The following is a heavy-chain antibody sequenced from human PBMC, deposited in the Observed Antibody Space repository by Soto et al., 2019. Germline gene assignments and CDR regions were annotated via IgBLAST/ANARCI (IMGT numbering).Heavy chain of an antibody. V-gene: IGHV3-23*01. D-gene: IGHD6-19*01. Sequence: EVQLLESGGGLVQPGGSLRLSCTASGFTFSSYAMHWVRQAPGKGLEWVSVISGSGGSTYYADSVKGRFTISRDNSKNKLYLQMNSLRAEDTAVYYCASRTSGWYFDYWGQGTLVTVSS. CDR3: ASRTSGWYFDY. J-gene: IGHJ4*02. CDR1: GFTFSSYA. CDR2: ISGSGGST.